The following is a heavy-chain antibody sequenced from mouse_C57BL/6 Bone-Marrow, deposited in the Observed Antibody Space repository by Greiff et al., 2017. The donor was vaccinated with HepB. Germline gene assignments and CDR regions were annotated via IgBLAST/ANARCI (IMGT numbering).Heavy chain of an antibody. V-gene: IGHV1-81*01. CDR1: GYTFTSYG. Sequence: QVQLQQSGAELARSGASVKLSCKASGYTFTSYGISWVKQRTGQGLEWIGEIYPRSGNTYYNEKFKGKATLTADKSSSTAYMELRSLTSEDSAVYFCASYYYGSRRLAYWGQGTLVTVSA. D-gene: IGHD1-1*01. CDR2: IYPRSGNT. CDR3: ASYYYGSRRLAY. J-gene: IGHJ3*01.